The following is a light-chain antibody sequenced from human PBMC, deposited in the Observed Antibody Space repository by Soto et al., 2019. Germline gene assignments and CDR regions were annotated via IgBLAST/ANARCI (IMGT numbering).Light chain of an antibody. CDR3: SSYTSSSTLEV. Sequence: QSALTQPASVAGCPGQSITISCTGISSDVGGYNYVSWYRQHPGKAPKLMIYEVSHRPSGVSNRFSGSKSGNTASLTISGLQAEDEADYYCSSYTSSSTLEVFGTGTKVTVL. CDR1: SSDVGGYNY. CDR2: EVS. V-gene: IGLV2-14*01. J-gene: IGLJ1*01.